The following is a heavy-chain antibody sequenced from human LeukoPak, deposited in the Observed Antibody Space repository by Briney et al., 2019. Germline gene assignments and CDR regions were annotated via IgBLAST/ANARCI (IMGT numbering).Heavy chain of an antibody. CDR1: GGSFSGYY. Sequence: SETLSLTCAVYGGSFSGYYWSWIRQPPGKGLEWIGEINHSGSTNYNPSLKSRVTISVDTSKNQFSLKLSSVTAADTAVYYCAIWNYDSNYWGQGTLVTVSS. CDR3: AIWNYDSNY. D-gene: IGHD3-22*01. V-gene: IGHV4-34*01. J-gene: IGHJ4*02. CDR2: INHSGST.